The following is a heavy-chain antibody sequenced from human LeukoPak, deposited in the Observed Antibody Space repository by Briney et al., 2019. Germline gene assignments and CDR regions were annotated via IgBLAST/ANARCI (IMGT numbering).Heavy chain of an antibody. CDR1: GFTFSSYA. J-gene: IGHJ4*02. V-gene: IGHV3-30*04. CDR3: ARDDGYDILTGYADY. Sequence: GRSLRLSCAASGFTFSSYAMHWVRQAPGKGLEWVAVISYDGSNKYYADSVKGRFTISRDNSKNTLYLQMNSLRAEDTAVYYCARDDGYDILTGYADYWGQGTLVTVSS. CDR2: ISYDGSNK. D-gene: IGHD3-9*01.